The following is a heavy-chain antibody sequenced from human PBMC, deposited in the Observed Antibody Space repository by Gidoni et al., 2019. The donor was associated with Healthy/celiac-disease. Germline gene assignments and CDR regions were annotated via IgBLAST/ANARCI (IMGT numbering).Heavy chain of an antibody. D-gene: IGHD3-9*01. CDR1: GYTVTSYY. V-gene: IGHV1-46*01. CDR3: ARVRRDILTGPVDY. Sequence: QVQLVQSGAEVKKPGASVKVSCKASGYTVTSYYMHWVRQAPGQGLEWMGIINPSGGSTSYAQKFQGRVTMTSDTSTSTVYMELSSLRSEDTSVYYCARVRRDILTGPVDYWGQGTLVTVSS. CDR2: INPSGGST. J-gene: IGHJ4*02.